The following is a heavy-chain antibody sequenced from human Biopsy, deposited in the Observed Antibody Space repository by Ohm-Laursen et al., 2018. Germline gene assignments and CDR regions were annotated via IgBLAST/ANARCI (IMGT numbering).Heavy chain of an antibody. CDR3: ARDALGGGSYRFFY. V-gene: IGHV1-69*01. CDR2: IIPIFGTA. CDR1: GGTFTNYA. Sequence: SSVKVSCKASGGTFTNYAISWVRQAPGQGLEWMGGIIPIFGTANYAQKFKGRVTITADESTSTAYMELSSLRSDDTAVYYCARDALGGGSYRFFYWGQGSLVAVSS. J-gene: IGHJ4*02. D-gene: IGHD1-26*01.